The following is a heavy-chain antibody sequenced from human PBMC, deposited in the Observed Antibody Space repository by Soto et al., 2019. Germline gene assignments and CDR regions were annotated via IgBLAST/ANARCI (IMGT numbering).Heavy chain of an antibody. V-gene: IGHV1-3*01. J-gene: IGHJ6*02. CDR2: INAGNGNT. D-gene: IGHD3-3*01. Sequence: VASVKVSCKASGYTFTSYAMHWVRQAPGQRLEWMGWINAGNGNTKYSQKFQGRVTITRDTSASTACMELSSLRSEDTAVYYCARSTTIFGVVIMRPYYYGMDVWGQGTTVTVSS. CDR1: GYTFTSYA. CDR3: ARSTTIFGVVIMRPYYYGMDV.